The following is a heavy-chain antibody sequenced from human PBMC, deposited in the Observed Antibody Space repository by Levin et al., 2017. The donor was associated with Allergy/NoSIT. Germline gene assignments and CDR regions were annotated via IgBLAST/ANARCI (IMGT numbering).Heavy chain of an antibody. V-gene: IGHV3-23*01. Sequence: PGGSLRLSCAASGFTFSSYAMSWVRQAPGKGLEWVSAISGSGGSTYYADSVKGRFTISRDNSKNTLYLQMNSLRAEDTAVYYCANHFDYSLDTAMVTDYWGQGTLVTVSS. CDR1: GFTFSSYA. CDR2: ISGSGGST. J-gene: IGHJ4*02. CDR3: ANHFDYSLDTAMVTDY. D-gene: IGHD5-18*01.